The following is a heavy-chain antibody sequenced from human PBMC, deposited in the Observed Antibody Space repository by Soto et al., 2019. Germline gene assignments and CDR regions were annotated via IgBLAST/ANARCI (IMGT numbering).Heavy chain of an antibody. CDR3: ARDFWGLSHFDY. Sequence: GGSLRLSCAASGFTFSSYAMSWVRQAPGKGLEWVSAISGSGGSTYYADSVKGRFTISRDNSKNTLHLQMNRLRTEDTAVYYCARDFWGLSHFDYWGQGALVTVSS. V-gene: IGHV3-23*01. J-gene: IGHJ4*02. D-gene: IGHD3-16*01. CDR2: ISGSGGST. CDR1: GFTFSSYA.